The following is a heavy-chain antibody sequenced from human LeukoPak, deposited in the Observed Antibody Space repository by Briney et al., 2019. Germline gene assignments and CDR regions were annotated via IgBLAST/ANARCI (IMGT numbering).Heavy chain of an antibody. D-gene: IGHD3-10*01. CDR1: GFTFSDSY. V-gene: IGHV3-11*04. CDR3: ARQAGSGFDY. Sequence: GGSLRLSCAASGFTFSDSYMSWIRQAPGEGLDWLACISSSGHTIYYAESVRGRFTISRDNAKNSLYLQLNSLRAEDTAVYYCARQAGSGFDYWGQGSLVTVSS. J-gene: IGHJ4*02. CDR2: ISSSGHTI.